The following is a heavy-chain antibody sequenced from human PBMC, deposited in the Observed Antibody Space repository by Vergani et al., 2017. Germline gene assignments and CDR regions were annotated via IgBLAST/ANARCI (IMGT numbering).Heavy chain of an antibody. J-gene: IGHJ6*02. CDR3: ARFLTGTTIYYYYGMDV. D-gene: IGHD1-20*01. V-gene: IGHV4-4*02. CDR1: GGSISSSNW. CDR2: IYHSGST. Sequence: QVQLQESGPGLVKPSGTLSLTCAVSGGSISSSNWWSWVRQPPGKGLEWIGEIYHSGSTNYNPSLKSRVTISVDKSKNQFSLKLSSVNAADTAVYYCARFLTGTTIYYYYGMDVWGQGTTVTVSS.